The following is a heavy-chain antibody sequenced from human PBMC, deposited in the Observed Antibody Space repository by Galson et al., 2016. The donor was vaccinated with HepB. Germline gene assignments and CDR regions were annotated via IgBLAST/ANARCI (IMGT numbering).Heavy chain of an antibody. D-gene: IGHD3-10*01. CDR3: AKLGVHPTLFDY. V-gene: IGHV3-30*18. CDR2: LSYDGSNE. CDR1: GLTFSGYG. Sequence: SLRLSCAASGLTFSGYGMHWVRQAPGKGLEWVGLLSYDGSNEYYGDSVRGRFTISRDNSKNTLYLQMSRLRPEDTAVYYCAKLGVHPTLFDYWGQGTLVTVSS. J-gene: IGHJ4*02.